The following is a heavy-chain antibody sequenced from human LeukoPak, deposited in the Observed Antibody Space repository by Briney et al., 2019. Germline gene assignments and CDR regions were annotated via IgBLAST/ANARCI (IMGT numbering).Heavy chain of an antibody. CDR2: IYYSGST. D-gene: IGHD2-2*01. CDR3: ARGYIVVVPAAGSAAFDI. CDR1: GGSISSSSYY. V-gene: IGHV4-39*07. Sequence: SETLSLTCTVSGGSISSSSYYWGWIRQPPGKGLEWIGSIYYSGSTYYNPSLKSRVTISVDTSKNQFSLKLSSVTAADTAVYYCARGYIVVVPAAGSAAFDIWGQGTMVTVSS. J-gene: IGHJ3*02.